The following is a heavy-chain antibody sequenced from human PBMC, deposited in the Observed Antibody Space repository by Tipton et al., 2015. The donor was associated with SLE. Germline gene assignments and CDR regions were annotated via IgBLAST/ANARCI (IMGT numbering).Heavy chain of an antibody. CDR1: GGSISSYY. CDR3: AREPGGRYYFDY. Sequence: TLSLTCTVSGGSISSYYWSWIRQPPGKGLEWIGYIYYSGSTNYNPSLKSRVTISVDTSKNQFSLKLSSVTAADTAMYYCAREPGGRYYFDYWGQGTLVTVSS. CDR2: IYYSGST. J-gene: IGHJ4*02. V-gene: IGHV4-59*01. D-gene: IGHD3-16*01.